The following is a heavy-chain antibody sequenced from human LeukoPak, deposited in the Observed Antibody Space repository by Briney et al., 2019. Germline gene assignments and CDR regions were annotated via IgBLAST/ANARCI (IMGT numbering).Heavy chain of an antibody. CDR1: GGTFSSYA. CDR2: IIPILGIA. V-gene: IGHV1-69*04. J-gene: IGHJ6*02. CDR3: ARDLEPIVATILGSYYGMDV. Sequence: SVKVSCKASGGTFSSYAISWVRQAAGQGLEWMGRIIPILGIANYAQKFQGRVTITADKSTSTAYMELSSLRSEDTAVYCCARDLEPIVATILGSYYGMDVWGQGTTVTVSS. D-gene: IGHD5-12*01.